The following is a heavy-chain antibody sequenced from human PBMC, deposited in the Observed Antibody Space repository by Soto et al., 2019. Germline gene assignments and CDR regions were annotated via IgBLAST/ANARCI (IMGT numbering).Heavy chain of an antibody. CDR3: ARTPQDIVVVPAAINYYYYHMDV. CDR1: GGSISSYY. Sequence: SETLSLTCTVSGGSISSYYWSWIRQPPGKGLEWIGYIYYSGSTNYNPSLKSRVTISVDTSKNQFSLKLSSVTAADTAVYYCARTPQDIVVVPAAINYYYYHMDVWGKGTTVTGSS. V-gene: IGHV4-59*08. CDR2: IYYSGST. J-gene: IGHJ6*03. D-gene: IGHD2-2*02.